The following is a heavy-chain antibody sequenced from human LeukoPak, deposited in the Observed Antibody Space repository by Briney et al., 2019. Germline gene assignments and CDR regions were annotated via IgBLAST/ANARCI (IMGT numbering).Heavy chain of an antibody. CDR3: AKDKTYYYGSGSHLPYYYYMDV. CDR2: ISWDGGST. D-gene: IGHD3-10*01. J-gene: IGHJ6*03. Sequence: GGSLRLSCAASGFTFDDYAMHWVRQAPGKGLEWVSLISWDGGSTYYADSVKGRFTISRDNSKNPLYLQMNSLRAEDTALYYCAKDKTYYYGSGSHLPYYYYMDVWGKGTTVTVSS. CDR1: GFTFDDYA. V-gene: IGHV3-43D*04.